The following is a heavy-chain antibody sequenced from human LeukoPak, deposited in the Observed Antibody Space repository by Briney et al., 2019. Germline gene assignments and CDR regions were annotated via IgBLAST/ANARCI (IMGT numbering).Heavy chain of an antibody. CDR2: IHPSGST. Sequence: ETLSLTFSVSGDSISSYYLSWVWQADSKGLEWIGRIHPSGSTNYNPSLKSRVTLSVDTSKNQFSLKLNSVTAADTAVYYCARGPPPDFDYWGRGTLVTVSS. CDR1: GDSISSYY. J-gene: IGHJ4*02. V-gene: IGHV4-4*07. CDR3: ARGPPPDFDY.